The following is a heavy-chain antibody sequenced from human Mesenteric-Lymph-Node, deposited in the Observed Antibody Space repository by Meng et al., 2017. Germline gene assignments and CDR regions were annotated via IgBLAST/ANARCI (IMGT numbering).Heavy chain of an antibody. D-gene: IGHD6-13*01. CDR3: ARVAAAGNEWFDP. Sequence: GRMQEGGAGRGKPSETLAPTWAVSGGSISSSNCWTWVRQPPGKGLEWIGEIYHSGSTNSNPSLKSLVTTSVDKSKNQFSLMLSSVTAAATAVYYCARVAAAGNEWFDPWGQGTLVTVSS. V-gene: IGHV4-4*02. J-gene: IGHJ5*02. CDR1: GGSISSSNC. CDR2: IYHSGST.